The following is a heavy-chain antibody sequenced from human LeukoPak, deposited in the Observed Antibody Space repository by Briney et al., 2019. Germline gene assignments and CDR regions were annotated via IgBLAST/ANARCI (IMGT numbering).Heavy chain of an antibody. CDR2: INPNSGDS. D-gene: IGHD5-18*01. CDR1: GYKFTGYY. J-gene: IGHJ4*02. CDR3: AREIGGILVFDY. Sequence: GASVTVSFQASGYKFTGYYMHWVRQAPGQGLERMGWINPNSGDSHHAQKFQGRVTMTRDTSISTAYMELSRLRSDDTAVYYCAREIGGILVFDYWGQGTLVTVSS. V-gene: IGHV1-2*02.